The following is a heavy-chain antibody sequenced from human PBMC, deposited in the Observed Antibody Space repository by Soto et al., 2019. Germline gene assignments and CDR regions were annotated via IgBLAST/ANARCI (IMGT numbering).Heavy chain of an antibody. CDR2: ISYDGSNK. J-gene: IGHJ4*02. Sequence: GGSLRLSCAASGFTFSSYGMHWVRQAPGKGLEWVAVISYDGSNKYYADSVKGRFTISRDNSKNTLYLQMNSLRAEDTAVYYCAKPLGVVPAAMVGDRPDGDRGYSYVNDYWGQGTLVTVSS. D-gene: IGHD2-2*01. CDR1: GFTFSSYG. CDR3: AKPLGVVPAAMVGDRPDGDRGYSYVNDY. V-gene: IGHV3-30*18.